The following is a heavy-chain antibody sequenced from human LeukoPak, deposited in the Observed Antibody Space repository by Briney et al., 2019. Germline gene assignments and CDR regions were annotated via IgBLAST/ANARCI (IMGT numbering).Heavy chain of an antibody. D-gene: IGHD6-6*01. CDR1: GFTFSSYG. J-gene: IGHJ4*02. CDR3: ARDESVAAYVY. Sequence: TGGSLRLSCAASGFTFSSYGMHWVRQAPGKGLEWVAVIWYDGSNKYYADSVKGRFTTSRDNSKNTLYLQMNSLRAEDTAVYYCARDESVAAYVYWGQGTLVTVSS. V-gene: IGHV3-33*01. CDR2: IWYDGSNK.